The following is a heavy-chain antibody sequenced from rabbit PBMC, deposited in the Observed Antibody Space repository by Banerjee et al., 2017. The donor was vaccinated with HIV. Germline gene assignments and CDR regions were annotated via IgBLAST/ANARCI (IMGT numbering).Heavy chain of an antibody. CDR3: ASQAGSSYWDYFSL. D-gene: IGHD8-1*01. CDR1: GFSFSVGCW. Sequence: QEQLEESGGDLVKPEGSLTLTCTASGFSFSVGCWICWVRQAPGKGLEWLACIYVGGSRSTYYANWAKGRFTISKTSSTTVTLQMTSLTAADTATYFCASQAGSSYWDYFSLWGPGTLVTVS. CDR2: IYVGGSRST. J-gene: IGHJ4*01. V-gene: IGHV1S45*01.